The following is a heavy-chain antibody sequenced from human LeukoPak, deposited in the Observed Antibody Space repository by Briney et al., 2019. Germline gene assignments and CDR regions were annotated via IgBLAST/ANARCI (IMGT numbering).Heavy chain of an antibody. D-gene: IGHD2-15*01. J-gene: IGHJ4*02. Sequence: GGSLRLSCAASGFTFSSYAMHWVRQAPGKGLEWVAVISYDGSNKYYADSVKGRFTISRDNSKNTLYLQMNSLRAEDTATYYCAKDYSRDGNCPFPFLDSWGQGTQVTVSS. CDR2: ISYDGSNK. V-gene: IGHV3-30-3*02. CDR3: AKDYSRDGNCPFPFLDS. CDR1: GFTFSSYA.